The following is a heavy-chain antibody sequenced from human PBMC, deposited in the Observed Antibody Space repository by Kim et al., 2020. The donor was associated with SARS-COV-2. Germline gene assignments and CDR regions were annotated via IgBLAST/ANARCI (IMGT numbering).Heavy chain of an antibody. CDR3: AKGGSYYTYCDY. J-gene: IGHJ4*02. Sequence: YYAHAVKGRFTISRDKSKNPLYLKMNSRSAEDKAVYYCAKGGSYYTYCDYWGQGTLVTVSS. D-gene: IGHD2-2*02. V-gene: IGHV3-23*01.